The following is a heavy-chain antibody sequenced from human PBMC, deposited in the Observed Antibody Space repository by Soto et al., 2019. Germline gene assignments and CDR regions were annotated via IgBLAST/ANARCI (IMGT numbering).Heavy chain of an antibody. Sequence: PSETLSLTCAVSGGSISSGGYSWNWIRQPPGKGLEWIGYIYHSGSTLYNPSLKSRVTMSVDTSKNQFSMSLSSVTAADTAVYYCTDMRGKWLSRDWGRGIMVTVSS. CDR3: TDMRGKWLSRD. CDR1: GGSISSGGYS. D-gene: IGHD6-19*01. CDR2: IYHSGST. J-gene: IGHJ4*02. V-gene: IGHV4-30-2*01.